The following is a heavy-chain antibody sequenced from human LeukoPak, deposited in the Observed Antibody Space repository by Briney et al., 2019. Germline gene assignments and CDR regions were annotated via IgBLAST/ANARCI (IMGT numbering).Heavy chain of an antibody. D-gene: IGHD2-15*01. Sequence: SETLSLTCTVSGGSVNSYYWSWIRQPPGKGLEWIGYIYYSGSTNYNPSLKSRVTISVDTSKNQFSLKLSSVTAADTAVYYCARALGYCSGGSCLYNWFDPWGQGTLVTVSS. V-gene: IGHV4-59*02. J-gene: IGHJ5*02. CDR1: GGSVNSYY. CDR3: ARALGYCSGGSCLYNWFDP. CDR2: IYYSGST.